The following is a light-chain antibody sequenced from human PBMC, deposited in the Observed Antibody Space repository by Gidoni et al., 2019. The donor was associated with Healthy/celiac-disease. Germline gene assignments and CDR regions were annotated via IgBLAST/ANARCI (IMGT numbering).Light chain of an antibody. V-gene: IGKV3-11*01. CDR3: QQRSNWPPFT. J-gene: IGKJ3*01. CDR2: DAS. CDR1: QSVSSY. Sequence: EIVLTQSPATLSFSPGERATLSCRASQSVSSYLAWYQQKPGQAPRLLIYDASNRATGIPARFSGSGSGTDFPLTISSLEPEDFAVYYCQQRSNWPPFTFXPXTKVDIK.